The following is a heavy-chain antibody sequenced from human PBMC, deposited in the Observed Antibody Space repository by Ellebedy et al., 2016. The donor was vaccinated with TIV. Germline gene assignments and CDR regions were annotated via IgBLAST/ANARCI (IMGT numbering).Heavy chain of an antibody. CDR2: ISGNGFTT. CDR3: TSRTLIDSSGSHYRAFDI. J-gene: IGHJ3*02. D-gene: IGHD3-22*01. CDR1: GFTFSSYA. Sequence: PGGSLRLSCAASGFTFSSYAMSWVRQAPGKGLEWVSAISGNGFTTTYTDSVKGRFTISRDNSKNTLYLQMNSLRAEDTALYYCTSRTLIDSSGSHYRAFDIWGQGAMVTVS. V-gene: IGHV3-23*01.